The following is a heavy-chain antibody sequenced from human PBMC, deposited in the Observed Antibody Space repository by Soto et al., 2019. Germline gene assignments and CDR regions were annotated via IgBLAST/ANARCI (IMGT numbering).Heavy chain of an antibody. CDR2: IYYSGST. J-gene: IGHJ4*02. Sequence: SETLSLTCAVSGYSISSSNWWGWIRQPPGKGLEWIGYIYYSGSTYYNPSLKSRVTMSVDTSKNQFSLKLSSVTAVDTAVYYCARAASWYYFDYWGQGTLVTVSS. CDR3: ARAASWYYFDY. V-gene: IGHV4-28*03. CDR1: GYSISSSNW.